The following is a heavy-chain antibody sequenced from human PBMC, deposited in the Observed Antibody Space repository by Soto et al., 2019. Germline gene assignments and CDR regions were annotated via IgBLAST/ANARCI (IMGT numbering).Heavy chain of an antibody. D-gene: IGHD2-15*01. CDR1: GFTFSNAW. CDR2: IKSKTDGGTI. CDR3: TTNYAYCSGGSCSLHDAFDI. J-gene: IGHJ3*02. V-gene: IGHV3-15*07. Sequence: EVQLVESGGGLVKPGGSLRLSCAASGFTFSNAWMNWVRQAPGKGLEWVGRIKSKTDGGTIDYAAPVKGRFTISRDDSKNTLYLQMNSLKTEDTAVYYCTTNYAYCSGGSCSLHDAFDIWGQGTMVTVSS.